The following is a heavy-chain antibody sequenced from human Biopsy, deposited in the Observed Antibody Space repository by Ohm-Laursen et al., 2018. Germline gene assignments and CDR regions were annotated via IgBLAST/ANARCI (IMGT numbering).Heavy chain of an antibody. D-gene: IGHD2-15*01. Sequence: SRRLSCAASGFIFSYCGMHWVRQGPGKGLGWVAVISSDGSNKYYADSVKGRFTISRDNSKDTLYLQLNSLRAEDTAVYYCAKDGVAVGAGGDPYYYGMDVWGQGTTVTVSS. J-gene: IGHJ6*02. CDR2: ISSDGSNK. CDR1: GFIFSYCG. V-gene: IGHV3-30*18. CDR3: AKDGVAVGAGGDPYYYGMDV.